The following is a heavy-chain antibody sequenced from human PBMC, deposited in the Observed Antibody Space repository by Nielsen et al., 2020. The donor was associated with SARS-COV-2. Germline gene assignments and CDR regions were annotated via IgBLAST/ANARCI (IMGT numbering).Heavy chain of an antibody. Sequence: SETLSLTCTVSGGSISSGGYYWSWIRQHPGKGLEWIGYIYYSGSTYYNPSLKSRVTISVDTSKNQFSLKLSSVTAADTAVYYCARDRTMAPPGYYGMDVWVQGTTVTVSS. CDR1: GGSISSGGYY. V-gene: IGHV4-31*03. CDR2: IYYSGST. J-gene: IGHJ6*02. D-gene: IGHD4/OR15-4a*01. CDR3: ARDRTMAPPGYYGMDV.